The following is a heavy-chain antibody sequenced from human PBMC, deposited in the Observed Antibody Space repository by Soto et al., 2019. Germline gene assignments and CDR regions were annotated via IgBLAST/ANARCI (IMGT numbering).Heavy chain of an antibody. CDR2: INHSGST. Sequence: SETLSLTCAVYGGSFSGYYWSWIRQPPGKGLEWIGEINHSGSTNYNPSLKSRVTISVDTSKNQFSLKLSSVTAADTAVYYCARGGVLVAARRTLDYWGQGTLVTVS. J-gene: IGHJ4*02. D-gene: IGHD6-6*01. CDR3: ARGGVLVAARRTLDY. CDR1: GGSFSGYY. V-gene: IGHV4-34*01.